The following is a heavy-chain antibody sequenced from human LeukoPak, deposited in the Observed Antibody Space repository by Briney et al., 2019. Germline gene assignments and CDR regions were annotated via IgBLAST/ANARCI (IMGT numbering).Heavy chain of an antibody. CDR1: GFTFSSYA. V-gene: IGHV3-23*01. CDR2: ISGSGGST. D-gene: IGHD2-15*01. CDR3: AKEYYSAGFDY. Sequence: GGSLRLSCAASGFTFSSYAMSWVRQAPGKGLEWVSAISGSGGSTYYADSVKGRFTISRDNAKNSLYLQMNSLRAEDTALYYCAKEYYSAGFDYWGQGTLVTVSS. J-gene: IGHJ4*02.